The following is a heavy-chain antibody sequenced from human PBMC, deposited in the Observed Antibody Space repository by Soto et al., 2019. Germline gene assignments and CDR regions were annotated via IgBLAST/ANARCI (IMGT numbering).Heavy chain of an antibody. Sequence: QVQLVQSGAEVKKPGSSVKVSCKASGGTFSSYTISWVRQAPGQGLEWIGRIIPILGIANYAQKFQGRVTITADKSTSTAYMELSSLRSENTAVYYCARSYVWGSLYFDHWGQGTIVTVSS. V-gene: IGHV1-69*02. CDR3: ARSYVWGSLYFDH. CDR1: GGTFSSYT. J-gene: IGHJ4*02. D-gene: IGHD3-16*01. CDR2: IIPILGIA.